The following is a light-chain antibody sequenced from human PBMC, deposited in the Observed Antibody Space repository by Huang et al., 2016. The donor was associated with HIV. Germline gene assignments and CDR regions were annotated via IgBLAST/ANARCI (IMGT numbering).Light chain of an antibody. CDR2: AAP. CDR3: QQYNNWPPYT. CDR1: QSVSGN. Sequence: EIVMTQSPATLSVSPGERATLSCRASQSVSGNLAWYQQKPGQAPRLLIFAAPTRATGIPARFSGSGSGTEFTLTISSLQSEDFAVYYCQQYNNWPPYTFGQGTKLEIK. V-gene: IGKV3-15*01. J-gene: IGKJ2*01.